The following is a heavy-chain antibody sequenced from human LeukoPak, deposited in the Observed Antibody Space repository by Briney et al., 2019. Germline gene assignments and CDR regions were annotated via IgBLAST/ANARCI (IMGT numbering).Heavy chain of an antibody. Sequence: SETLSLTCAVYGGSFSGYYWSWIRQPPGKGLEWIGEINHGGSTNYNPSLKSRVTISVDTSKNQFSLKLSSVTAADTAVYYCARLIRARGPIVAVKSTYFDYWGQGTLVAVSS. D-gene: IGHD2-15*01. CDR2: INHGGST. CDR3: ARLIRARGPIVAVKSTYFDY. CDR1: GGSFSGYY. V-gene: IGHV4-34*01. J-gene: IGHJ4*02.